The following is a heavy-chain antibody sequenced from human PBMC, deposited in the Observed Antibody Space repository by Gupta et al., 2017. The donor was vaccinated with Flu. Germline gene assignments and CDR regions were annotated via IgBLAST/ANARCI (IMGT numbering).Heavy chain of an antibody. D-gene: IGHD4-4*01. J-gene: IGHJ5*02. Sequence: SNADSYWGWIRQPPGKGLEWIGTVYSSGSTYYNPSLKSRVTMSVGTSNNQISLNLSSVTAADTGVYFCARRMRTTGAFDPWGQGTLVTVSS. CDR3: ARRMRTTGAFDP. CDR1: SNADSY. CDR2: VYSSGST. V-gene: IGHV4-39*01.